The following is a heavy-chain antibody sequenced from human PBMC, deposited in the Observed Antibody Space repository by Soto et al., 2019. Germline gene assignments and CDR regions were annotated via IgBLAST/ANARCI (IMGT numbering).Heavy chain of an antibody. D-gene: IGHD3-22*01. Sequence: ASVKVSCKASGYTFTGYYMHWVRQAPGQGLEWMGWINPNSGGTNYAQKFQGWVTMTRDTSISTAYMELSRLRSDDTAVYYCARGLTMIVVVPDAFDIWGQGTMVTVSS. J-gene: IGHJ3*02. CDR3: ARGLTMIVVVPDAFDI. CDR2: INPNSGGT. CDR1: GYTFTGYY. V-gene: IGHV1-2*04.